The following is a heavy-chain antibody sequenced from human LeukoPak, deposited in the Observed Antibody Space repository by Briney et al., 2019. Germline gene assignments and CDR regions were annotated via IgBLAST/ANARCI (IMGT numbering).Heavy chain of an antibody. V-gene: IGHV4-59*08. CDR2: IYYSGST. CDR3: ARVSSGWNNYYYYGMDV. J-gene: IGHJ6*02. D-gene: IGHD6-19*01. Sequence: PSETLSLTCTVSGGSISSYYWSWIRQPPGKGLEWIGYIYYSGSTNYNPSLKSRVTISVDTSKNQFSLKLSSVTAADTAVYYCARVSSGWNNYYYYGMDVWGQGTTVTASS. CDR1: GGSISSYY.